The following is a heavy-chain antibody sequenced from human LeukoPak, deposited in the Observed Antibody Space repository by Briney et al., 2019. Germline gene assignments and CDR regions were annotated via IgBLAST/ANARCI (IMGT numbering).Heavy chain of an antibody. V-gene: IGHV5-51*01. CDR2: INPGNSDT. CDR3: ARLRWAAGDGYYFDY. D-gene: IGHD6-13*01. CDR1: GYGFTTCW. Sequence: GESLKISCKGSGYGFTTCWIGWVRQMPGKGLEWMGVINPGNSDTRYSPSFQGQVTISADKFITTAYLQWSSLKASDTAMYYCARLRWAAGDGYYFDYWGQGTPVTVSS. J-gene: IGHJ4*02.